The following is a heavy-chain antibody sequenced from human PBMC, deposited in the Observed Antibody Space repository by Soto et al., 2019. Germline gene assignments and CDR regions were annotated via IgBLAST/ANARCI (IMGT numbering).Heavy chain of an antibody. CDR2: INPHSGGT. V-gene: IGHV1-2*02. CDR1: GYTVTGYY. CDR3: ARDLKRSYGYGY. D-gene: IGHD5-18*01. J-gene: IGHJ4*02. Sequence: QVQLVQSGAEVKKPGASVKVSCKASGYTVTGYYMHWVRQAPGQGLEWMGWINPHSGGTNYAQKFQGRVTMTRDTSISTAYMELSRLRSDDTAVYYCARDLKRSYGYGYWGQGTLVTVSS.